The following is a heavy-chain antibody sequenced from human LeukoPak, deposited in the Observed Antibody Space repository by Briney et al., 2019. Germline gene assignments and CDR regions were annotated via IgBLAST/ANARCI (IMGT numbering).Heavy chain of an antibody. Sequence: PSETLSLTCTVSGGSISSGSYYWSWIRQPPGKGLEWIGYIYYSGSTNYNPSLKSRVTISVDTSKNQFSLKLSSVTAADTAVYYCASVVSGYSYYWGQGTLVTVSS. V-gene: IGHV4-61*01. D-gene: IGHD5-18*01. CDR2: IYYSGST. CDR3: ASVVSGYSYY. CDR1: GGSISSGSYY. J-gene: IGHJ4*02.